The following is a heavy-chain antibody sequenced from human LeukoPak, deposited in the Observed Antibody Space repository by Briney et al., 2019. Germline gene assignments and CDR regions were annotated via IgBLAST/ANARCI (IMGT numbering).Heavy chain of an antibody. CDR3: AKRPRDWYSPLAY. Sequence: PSQTLSLTCTVSGASISSGNDYWSWIRQPAGKGLGWIGRVYTGGSTNYNPSLKSRVTLSVDTSKNQFSLKLTSVTAADTAVYYCAKRPRDWYSPLAYWGQGTLVTVSS. J-gene: IGHJ4*02. CDR2: VYTGGST. D-gene: IGHD2-21*02. V-gene: IGHV4-61*02. CDR1: GASISSGNDY.